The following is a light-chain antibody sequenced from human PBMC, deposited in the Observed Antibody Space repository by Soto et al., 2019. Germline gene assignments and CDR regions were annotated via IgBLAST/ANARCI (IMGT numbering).Light chain of an antibody. CDR2: AAS. Sequence: DIQMTQSPSSLSASVGDSVTITCRSSQNINHYLSWYQHKPGKAPKLLIYAASKLQSGVPSSFRGSRSGTEFTLTISRLYPEDFATYYCQQTYSMPQTFGQGTKLEIK. CDR3: QQTYSMPQT. J-gene: IGKJ2*01. CDR1: QNINHY. V-gene: IGKV1-39*01.